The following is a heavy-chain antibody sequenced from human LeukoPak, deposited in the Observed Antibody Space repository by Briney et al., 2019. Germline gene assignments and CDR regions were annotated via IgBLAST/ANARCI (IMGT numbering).Heavy chain of an antibody. CDR3: ATSRTFDY. CDR2: IKQDGSEK. Sequence: PGGSLRLSCTASGFTFSSYWMNWVRQAPGKGLEWVANIKQDGSEKYYVDSVKGRFTISRDNTKNSLYLQLNNPRPDDTAVYYCATSRTFDYSGQGTLVTASS. V-gene: IGHV3-7*01. CDR1: GFTFSSYW. D-gene: IGHD2-2*01. J-gene: IGHJ4*02.